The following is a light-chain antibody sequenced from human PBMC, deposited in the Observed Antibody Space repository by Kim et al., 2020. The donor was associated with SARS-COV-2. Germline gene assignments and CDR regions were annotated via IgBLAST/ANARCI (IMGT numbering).Light chain of an antibody. J-gene: IGLJ2*01. CDR3: SSYTSSSTLV. Sequence: LTQPASVSGSPGQSITISCTGTNSDVGGYNYVSWYQQHPGKAPKLMIYDVSKRPSGVSNRFSGSKSGNTASLTISGLQAEDEADYYCSSYTSSSTLVFGGGTQLTVL. V-gene: IGLV2-14*01. CDR2: DVS. CDR1: NSDVGGYNY.